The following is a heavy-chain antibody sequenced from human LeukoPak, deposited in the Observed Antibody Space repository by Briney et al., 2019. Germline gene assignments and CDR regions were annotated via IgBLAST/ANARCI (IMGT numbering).Heavy chain of an antibody. J-gene: IGHJ4*02. D-gene: IGHD2-21*01. V-gene: IGHV3-48*03. Sequence: GGSLRLSCAASGFTFSDYEMNWVRQAPGKGLEWVSYISSSGSTTKYEDSVRGRFTISRDNAKNSLFLQMNSLRAEDTAVYYCCGASFGYWGQGTLVTVSS. CDR1: GFTFSDYE. CDR3: CGASFGY. CDR2: ISSSGSTT.